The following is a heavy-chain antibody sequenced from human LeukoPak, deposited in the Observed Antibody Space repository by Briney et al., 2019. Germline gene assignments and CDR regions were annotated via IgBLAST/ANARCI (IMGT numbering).Heavy chain of an antibody. D-gene: IGHD4-17*01. CDR3: ARVSPNTVTTLQYSDY. J-gene: IGHJ4*02. Sequence: GGSLRLSCAASGFTFSSYWMSWVRQAPGKGLEWVANIKQDGSEKYYVDSVKGRFTISRDNAKNSLYLQMNSLRAEDTAVYYCARVSPNTVTTLQYSDYWGQGTLVTVSS. V-gene: IGHV3-7*01. CDR1: GFTFSSYW. CDR2: IKQDGSEK.